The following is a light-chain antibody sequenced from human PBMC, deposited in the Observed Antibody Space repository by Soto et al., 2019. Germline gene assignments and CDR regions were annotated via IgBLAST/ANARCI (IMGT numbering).Light chain of an antibody. CDR1: QSVTSND. CDR2: GIS. V-gene: IGKV3-20*01. CDR3: HHYGSSLWT. Sequence: EIVLTQSPGTLSLSPGERATLSCRTSQSVTSNDLVWYQQKPGQAPRLLIYGISSRATGIPDRFSGSGSGTDFTLTISRLEPEDFAVYYCHHYGSSLWTFGQGTKVEI. J-gene: IGKJ1*01.